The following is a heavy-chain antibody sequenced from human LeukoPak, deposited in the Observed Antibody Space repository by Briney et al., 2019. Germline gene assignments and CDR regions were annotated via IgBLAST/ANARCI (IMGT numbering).Heavy chain of an antibody. V-gene: IGHV4-59*01. Sequence: SETLSLTCTVSGGSISNYYWSWIRQPPGKGLEWIGNIHYSGNTDYSPSLKSRVTISVDTSKSQFSLNLSSMTAADTAVYYCARGLGNGWSSPNFAYWGQGTLVTVSS. CDR2: IHYSGNT. J-gene: IGHJ4*02. D-gene: IGHD6-19*01. CDR3: ARGLGNGWSSPNFAY. CDR1: GGSISNYY.